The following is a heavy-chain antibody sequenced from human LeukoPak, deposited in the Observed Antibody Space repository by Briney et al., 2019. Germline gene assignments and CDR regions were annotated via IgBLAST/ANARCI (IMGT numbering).Heavy chain of an antibody. Sequence: GESLKISCKGSGYNFTNYWIGWARQMPGKGLEWMGIINPGDSDTRYSPSFQGQVTFSADKSISTAYLQWSRLKASDTAMYYCARPEMATIPYYFDSWGQGTLVTVSS. CDR3: ARPEMATIPYYFDS. CDR1: GYNFTNYW. D-gene: IGHD5-24*01. V-gene: IGHV5-51*01. J-gene: IGHJ4*02. CDR2: INPGDSDT.